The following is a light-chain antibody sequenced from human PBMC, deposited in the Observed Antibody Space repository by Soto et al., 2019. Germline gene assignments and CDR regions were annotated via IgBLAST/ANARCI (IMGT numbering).Light chain of an antibody. J-gene: IGLJ3*02. CDR1: SSDVGGYNY. CDR3: QSYDSSLSGSV. V-gene: IGLV2-14*01. CDR2: EVS. Sequence: QSALTQPASVSGSPGQSITISCTGTSSDVGGYNYVSWYQQYPGKAPKLMIYEVSHRPSGVSNRFSGSKSGNTASLTISGLQAEDEADYYCQSYDSSLSGSVFGGGTKLTVL.